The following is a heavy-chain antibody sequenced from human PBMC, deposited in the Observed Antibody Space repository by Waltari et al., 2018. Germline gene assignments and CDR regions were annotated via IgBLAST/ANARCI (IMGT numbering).Heavy chain of an antibody. Sequence: QVQLQESGPGLLKPSETLSLTCTVSTGSINSDYWTWLRQPPGKGLDWIVYISYNGRTEYNPSLKSRVTLSIDTSKKHFSLNLNSVTAADTAVYYCARLPDISGWPFDYWGQGTLVTVSS. CDR2: ISYNGRT. V-gene: IGHV4-59*08. CDR3: ARLPDISGWPFDY. CDR1: TGSINSDY. J-gene: IGHJ4*02. D-gene: IGHD6-25*01.